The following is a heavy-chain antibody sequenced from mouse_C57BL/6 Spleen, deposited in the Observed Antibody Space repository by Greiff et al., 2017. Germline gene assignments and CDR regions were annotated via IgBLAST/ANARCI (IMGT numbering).Heavy chain of an antibody. CDR3: ARAYYYGSSVWFAY. CDR1: GYTFTDYY. CDR2: INPNTGGT. Sequence: EVQLQQSGPELVKPGASVKISCKASGYTFTDYYMNWVKQSHGKSLEWIGDINPNTGGTSYNQKFKGKATVTVDKSSSTAYMALRSLTSEDSAVYYCARAYYYGSSVWFAYWGQGTLVTVSA. V-gene: IGHV1-26*01. J-gene: IGHJ3*01. D-gene: IGHD1-1*01.